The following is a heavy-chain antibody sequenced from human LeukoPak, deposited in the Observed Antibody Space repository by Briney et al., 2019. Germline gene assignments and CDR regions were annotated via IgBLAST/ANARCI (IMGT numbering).Heavy chain of an antibody. CDR2: MNPNSGNT. CDR3: ARGPRQQLLRFLEWSVYYYMDV. D-gene: IGHD3-3*01. CDR1: GYTFTSYD. J-gene: IGHJ6*03. Sequence: ASVKVSCKASGYTFTSYDINWVRQATGQGLEWMGWMNPNSGNTGCAQKFQGRVTMTRNTPISTAYMELSSLRSEDTAVYYCARGPRQQLLRFLEWSVYYYMDVWGKGTTVTVSS. V-gene: IGHV1-8*01.